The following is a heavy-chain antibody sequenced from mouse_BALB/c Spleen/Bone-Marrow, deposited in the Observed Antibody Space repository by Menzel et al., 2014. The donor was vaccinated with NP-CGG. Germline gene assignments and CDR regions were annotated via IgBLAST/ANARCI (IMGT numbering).Heavy chain of an antibody. Sequence: VQGVESGPGLVAPSQSLSITCTVSGFSLTDYGVSWIRQPPGKGLEWLGVIWGGGSTYYNSALKSRLSISKDNSKSQVFLKKNSLQTDDTAMYYCAKQRLTYYAMDYWGQGTSVTVSS. D-gene: IGHD1-3*01. CDR1: GFSLTDYG. CDR2: IWGGGST. J-gene: IGHJ4*01. V-gene: IGHV2-6-5*01. CDR3: AKQRLTYYAMDY.